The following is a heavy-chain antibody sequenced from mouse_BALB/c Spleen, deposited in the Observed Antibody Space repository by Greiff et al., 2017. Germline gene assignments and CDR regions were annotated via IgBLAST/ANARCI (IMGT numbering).Heavy chain of an antibody. CDR1: GYTFTSYV. J-gene: IGHJ2*01. D-gene: IGHD2-4*01. CDR3: ARKGKYDYSLDY. V-gene: IGHV1-14*01. Sequence: EVKVVESGPELVKPGASVKMSCKASGYTFTSYVMHWVKQKPGQGLEWIGYINPYNDGTKYNEKFKGKATLTSDKSSSTAYMELSSLTSEDSAVYYCARKGKYDYSLDYWGQGTTLTVSS. CDR2: INPYNDGT.